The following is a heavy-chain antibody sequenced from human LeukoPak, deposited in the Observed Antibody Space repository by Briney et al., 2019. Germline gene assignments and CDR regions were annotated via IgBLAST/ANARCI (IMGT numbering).Heavy chain of an antibody. CDR2: IHHSGNT. J-gene: IGHJ4*02. V-gene: IGHV4-59*08. CDR3: ARHEEGYNWNLFY. Sequence: PSETLSLTCTVSGGSISSYYWSWIRQPPGKGLEWIGYIHHSGNTNYNPSLRSRVTTSVDTSKNQFSLRLSCVTAADTAVYFCARHEEGYNWNLFYWGQGTLVTVSS. D-gene: IGHD1-7*01. CDR1: GGSISSYY.